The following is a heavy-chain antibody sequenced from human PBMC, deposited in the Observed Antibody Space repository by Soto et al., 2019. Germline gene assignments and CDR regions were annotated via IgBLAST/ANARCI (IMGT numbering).Heavy chain of an antibody. J-gene: IGHJ1*01. CDR1: GFSFSYYA. Sequence: QVHLVESGGGVVQPGRSRRLSCAASGFSFSYYAMHWVRQAPGKGLEGVAVIAYDASTKYSEDSVHGRFTISRDDSKNTLYLHMNILIDEDTAVYYCASPYCSGGSCYLTEYFEHWGQGTLVTVSS. CDR3: ASPYCSGGSCYLTEYFEH. D-gene: IGHD2-15*01. V-gene: IGHV3-30*03. CDR2: IAYDASTK.